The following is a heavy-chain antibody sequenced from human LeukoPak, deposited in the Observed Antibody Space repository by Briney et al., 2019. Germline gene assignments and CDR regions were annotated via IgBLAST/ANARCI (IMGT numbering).Heavy chain of an antibody. CDR1: GGSISSYY. CDR2: IYYSGST. Sequence: PSETLSLTCTVSGGSISSYYWSWIRQPPGKGLEWIGYIYYSGSTNYNPSLKSRVTISVDTSKNQFSLKLSSVTAADTAVYYCARGSPYGGWFDPWGQGTLVTVSS. V-gene: IGHV4-59*01. J-gene: IGHJ5*02. CDR3: ARGSPYGGWFDP. D-gene: IGHD3-10*01.